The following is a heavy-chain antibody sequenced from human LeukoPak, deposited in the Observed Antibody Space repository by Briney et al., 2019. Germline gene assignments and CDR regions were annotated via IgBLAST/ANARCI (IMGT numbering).Heavy chain of an antibody. CDR2: ISYDGSNK. Sequence: GGSLRPSCAASGFTSSSYAMHWVRQAPDRGLGWVAVISYDGSNKYYADSVKGRFTTSRDNSKNTLYLQMNSLRAEDTAVYYCARERGYSSSFWFDYWGQGTLVTASS. V-gene: IGHV3-30-3*01. D-gene: IGHD6-13*01. J-gene: IGHJ4*02. CDR1: GFTSSSYA. CDR3: ARERGYSSSFWFDY.